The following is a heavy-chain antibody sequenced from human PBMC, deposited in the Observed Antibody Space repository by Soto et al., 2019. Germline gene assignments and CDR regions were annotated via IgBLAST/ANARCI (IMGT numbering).Heavy chain of an antibody. CDR1: GFTFSSYA. J-gene: IGHJ4*02. D-gene: IGHD5-12*01. CDR2: INSDGSST. CDR3: ARASGYDFDY. V-gene: IGHV3-74*01. Sequence: GGSLRLSCAASGFTFSSYAMSWVRQAPGKGLEWVSRINSDGSSTTYADSVKGRFTISRDNAKNTLYLQMNSLRAEDTAVYYCARASGYDFDYWGQGALVTVSS.